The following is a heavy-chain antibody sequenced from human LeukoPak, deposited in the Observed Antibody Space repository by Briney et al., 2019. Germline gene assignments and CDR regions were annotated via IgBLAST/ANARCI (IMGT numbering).Heavy chain of an antibody. J-gene: IGHJ4*02. CDR2: IIPILGIA. V-gene: IGHV1-69*04. Sequence: ASVKVSCKASGGTFSSYAISWVRQAPGQGLEWMGRIIPILGIANYAQKFQGRVTITRDMSTSTAYMELSSLRSEDTAVYYCAADGLQWDYWGQGTLVTVSS. CDR3: AADGLQWDY. D-gene: IGHD4-11*01. CDR1: GGTFSSYA.